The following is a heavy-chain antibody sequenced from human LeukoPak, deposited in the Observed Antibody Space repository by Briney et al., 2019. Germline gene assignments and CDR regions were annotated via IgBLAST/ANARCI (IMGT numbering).Heavy chain of an antibody. Sequence: GGSLRLSCSASGFTFSSYAMHWVRQAPGKGLEYVSAISSNGGSTYYADSVKGRFTISIDNSKNTQYLQMSSLRAEDTAVYYCVKDPRGTYYDILTGLGAFDIWGQGTMVTVSS. CDR3: VKDPRGTYYDILTGLGAFDI. D-gene: IGHD3-9*01. CDR2: ISSNGGST. J-gene: IGHJ3*02. CDR1: GFTFSSYA. V-gene: IGHV3-64D*06.